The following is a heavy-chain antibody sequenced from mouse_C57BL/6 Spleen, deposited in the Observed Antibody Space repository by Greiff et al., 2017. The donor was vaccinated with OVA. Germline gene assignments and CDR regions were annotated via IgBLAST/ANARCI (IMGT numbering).Heavy chain of an antibody. D-gene: IGHD4-1*01. V-gene: IGHV1-15*01. Sequence: QVQLQQSGAELVRPGASVTLSCKASGYTFTDYEMHWVKQTPVHGLEWIGAIDPETGGTAYNQKFKGKAILTADKSSSTAYMELRSLTSEDSAVYYCTRGKLGRGFAYWGQGTLVTVSA. CDR3: TRGKLGRGFAY. CDR1: GYTFTDYE. CDR2: IDPETGGT. J-gene: IGHJ3*01.